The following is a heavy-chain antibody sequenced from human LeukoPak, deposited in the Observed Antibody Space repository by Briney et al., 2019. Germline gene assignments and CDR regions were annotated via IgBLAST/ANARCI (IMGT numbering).Heavy chain of an antibody. CDR3: ARDPAVPLLWFGELPPPSLDY. J-gene: IGHJ4*02. D-gene: IGHD3-10*01. CDR1: GFTFASYA. Sequence: QPGGSLRLSCAASGFTFASYAMSWVRQAPGNGLVWVSRINSDGSSTSYADSVKGRFTISRDNAKNTLYLQMNSLRAEDTAVYYCARDPAVPLLWFGELPPPSLDYWGQGTLVTVSS. CDR2: INSDGSST. V-gene: IGHV3-74*01.